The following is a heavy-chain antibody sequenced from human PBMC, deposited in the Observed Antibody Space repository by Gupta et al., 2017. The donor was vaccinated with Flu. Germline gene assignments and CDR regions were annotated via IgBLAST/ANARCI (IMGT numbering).Heavy chain of an antibody. CDR2: MFHSGST. D-gene: IGHD1-1*01. CDR3: VRDGRHQLSFFDY. V-gene: IGHV4-38-2*02. CDR1: GYSISDGHY. Sequence: QVQLQESGPRLVKPSETLSLTCAVSGYSISDGHYWGWIRQPPGKGLEWIVSMFHSGSTYYKPSLKSRVVISVDKSKNQFSLNLTSVTAADTAVYYCVRDGRHQLSFFDYWGQGTLVTVSS. J-gene: IGHJ4*02.